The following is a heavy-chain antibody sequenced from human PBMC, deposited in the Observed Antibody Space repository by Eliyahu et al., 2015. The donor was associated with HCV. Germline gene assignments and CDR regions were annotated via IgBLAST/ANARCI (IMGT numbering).Heavy chain of an antibody. D-gene: IGHD6-19*01. V-gene: IGHV4-59*01. CDR3: ASGGGGIAVTGTGGWFDP. J-gene: IGHJ5*02. Sequence: QVQLQESGPGLVKPSETLSLTCTVSGGSLPTYXWSWIRQPPGKGLEWIGYIHYSGSTNYNPSLKSRVTISLDTSKNQFSLNLTSVTAADTAMYYCASGGGGIAVTGTGGWFDPWGQGTLVTVSS. CDR2: IHYSGST. CDR1: GGSLPTYX.